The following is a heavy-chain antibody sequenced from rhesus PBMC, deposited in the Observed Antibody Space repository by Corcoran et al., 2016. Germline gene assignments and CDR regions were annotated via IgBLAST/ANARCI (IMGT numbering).Heavy chain of an antibody. CDR2: LRSKAYGGTA. J-gene: IGHJ4*01. Sequence: EVRLVESGGGLVQPGGSLRLSCAASGFTFSDYYMSWVRKAPGKGPEWVGFLRSKAYGGTAEYSASVKGRFTISRDDSKSITYLQMSSLKTEDTAVYYCTKDQYSFDYWGQGVLVTVSS. CDR1: GFTFSDYY. V-gene: IGHV3-184*01. CDR3: TKDQYSFDY. D-gene: IGHD2-15*01.